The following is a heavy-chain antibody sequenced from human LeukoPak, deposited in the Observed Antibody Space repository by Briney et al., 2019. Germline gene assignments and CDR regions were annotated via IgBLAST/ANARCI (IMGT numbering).Heavy chain of an antibody. CDR3: ARDEDVVVVAAPYYYYGMDV. Sequence: PGGSLRLSCAASGLAVSNKYLTWVRQAPGKGLEWVSSISSSSSYIYYADSVKGRFTISRDNAKNSLYLQMNSLRAEDTAVYYCARDEDVVVVAAPYYYYGMDVWGQGTTVTVSS. CDR2: ISSSSSYI. D-gene: IGHD2-15*01. J-gene: IGHJ6*02. V-gene: IGHV3-21*01. CDR1: GLAVSNKY.